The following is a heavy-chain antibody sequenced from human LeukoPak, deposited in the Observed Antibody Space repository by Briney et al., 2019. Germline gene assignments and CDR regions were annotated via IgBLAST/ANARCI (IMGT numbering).Heavy chain of an antibody. J-gene: IGHJ5*02. Sequence: PSETLSLTCAVYGGSFSGYYWSWIRQPPGKGLEWIGEINHSGSTNYNPSLKSRVTISVDTSKNLFSLKLSSVTAADTAVYYCARGPDLHNWFDPWGQGTLVTVSS. CDR2: INHSGST. CDR1: GGSFSGYY. CDR3: ARGPDLHNWFDP. V-gene: IGHV4-34*01.